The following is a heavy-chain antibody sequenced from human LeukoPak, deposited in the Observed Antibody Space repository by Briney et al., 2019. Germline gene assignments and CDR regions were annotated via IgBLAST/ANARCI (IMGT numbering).Heavy chain of an antibody. CDR1: GGTFISYA. Sequence: SVKVSCKASGGTFISYAISWVRQAPGQGLEWMGGIIPIFGTANYAQKFQGRVTITADESTSTAYMELSSLRSEDTAVYYCARPYSNFHADSFDYWGQGTLVTVSS. CDR3: ARPYSNFHADSFDY. V-gene: IGHV1-69*13. D-gene: IGHD4-11*01. J-gene: IGHJ4*02. CDR2: IIPIFGTA.